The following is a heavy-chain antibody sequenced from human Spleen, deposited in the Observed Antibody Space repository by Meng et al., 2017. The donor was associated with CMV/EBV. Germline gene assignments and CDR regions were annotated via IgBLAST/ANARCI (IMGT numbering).Heavy chain of an antibody. CDR2: ISAYNANT. J-gene: IGHJ4*02. CDR1: GYTFTSYG. CDR3: ARARYSSSSRYYFDY. D-gene: IGHD6-6*01. V-gene: IGHV1-18*01. Sequence: SGYTFTSYGIIWVRQAPGQGLEWVGWISAYNANTNYAQKLQGRVTMTTETFTSTAYMELTSLRSDDTAVYYCARARYSSSSRYYFDYWGQGTLVTVSS.